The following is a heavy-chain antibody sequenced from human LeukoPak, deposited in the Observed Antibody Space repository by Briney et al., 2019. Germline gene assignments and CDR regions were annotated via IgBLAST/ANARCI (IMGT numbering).Heavy chain of an antibody. V-gene: IGHV4-59*08. CDR1: GGSISSYY. CDR2: IYYSGST. J-gene: IGHJ4*02. Sequence: NTSETLSLTCTVSGGSISSYYWSWIRQPPGKGLELIGYIYYSGSTNYNPSLKSRVTISVDTSNNQFSLKLSSVTAADTAVYYCARHRDRSVVTDYWGQGTLVTVSS. D-gene: IGHD4-23*01. CDR3: ARHRDRSVVTDY.